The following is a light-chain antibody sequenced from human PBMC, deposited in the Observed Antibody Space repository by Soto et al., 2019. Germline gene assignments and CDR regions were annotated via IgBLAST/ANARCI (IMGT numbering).Light chain of an antibody. J-gene: IGKJ4*01. CDR3: QQSYSTLT. V-gene: IGKV1-39*01. CDR1: QGISSY. CDR2: AAS. Sequence: DIQMTQSPSTLSASVGDRVTITCRASQGISSYLNWYQQKPGKAPNLLIYAASSLQSGVPSRFSGSGSGTDFTLTISSLQPEDFATYYCQQSYSTLTFGGGTKVDIK.